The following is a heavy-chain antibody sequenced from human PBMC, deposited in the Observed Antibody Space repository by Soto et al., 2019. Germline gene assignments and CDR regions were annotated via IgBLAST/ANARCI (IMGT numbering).Heavy chain of an antibody. D-gene: IGHD3-3*01. CDR1: GGSISSYC. Sequence: PSETLSVTCTVSGGSISSYCWSWIRQPPGKGLEWIGYIYYSGSTNYNPSLKSRVTISVDTSKNQFSLKLSSVTAADTAVYYCARGRDFWSYWGQGTLVTVSS. CDR2: IYYSGST. V-gene: IGHV4-59*01. J-gene: IGHJ4*02. CDR3: ARGRDFWSY.